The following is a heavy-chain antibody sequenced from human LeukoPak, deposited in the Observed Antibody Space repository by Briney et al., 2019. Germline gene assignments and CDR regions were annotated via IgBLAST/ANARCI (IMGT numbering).Heavy chain of an antibody. J-gene: IGHJ4*02. CDR1: GFTFSSYG. D-gene: IGHD2-2*01. V-gene: IGHV3-30*18. CDR2: ISYDGSNK. Sequence: GGSLRLSCAASGFTFSSYGMHWVRQAPGKGLEWVAVISYDGSNKYYADSVKGRFTISRDNSKNTLYLQMNSLRADDTAIYFCAKGRTDLDYWGQGTLVTVSS. CDR3: AKGRTDLDY.